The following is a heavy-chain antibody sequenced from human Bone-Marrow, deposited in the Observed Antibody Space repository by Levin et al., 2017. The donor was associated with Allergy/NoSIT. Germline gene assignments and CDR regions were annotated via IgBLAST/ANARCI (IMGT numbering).Heavy chain of an antibody. Sequence: GGSLRLSCAASGFTFNDHVMHWIRQAPGKGLESVSAINGDGVTTFYINSVMGRFTVSRDNYKNTLYLQMGGLRDEDMAIYYCAREDMTGSVDYWGQGTLVTVSS. V-gene: IGHV3-64*01. CDR1: GFTFNDHV. J-gene: IGHJ4*02. CDR3: AREDMTGSVDY. D-gene: IGHD2-15*01. CDR2: INGDGVTT.